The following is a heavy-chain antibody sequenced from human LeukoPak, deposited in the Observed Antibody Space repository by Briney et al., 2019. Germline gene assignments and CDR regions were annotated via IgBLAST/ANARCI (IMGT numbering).Heavy chain of an antibody. CDR3: ATVDCSGGSCYPFYFDY. Sequence: PGGSLRLSCAASGLNFNSYLMTWVRQAPGKGLEWVSSIRSRGDSVYYADSVKGRFTVSRDNAKNSLYLHMNSLRADDTAVYYCATVDCSGGSCYPFYFDYWGLGTRVTVSS. V-gene: IGHV3-21*01. J-gene: IGHJ4*02. D-gene: IGHD2-15*01. CDR1: GLNFNSYL. CDR2: IRSRGDSV.